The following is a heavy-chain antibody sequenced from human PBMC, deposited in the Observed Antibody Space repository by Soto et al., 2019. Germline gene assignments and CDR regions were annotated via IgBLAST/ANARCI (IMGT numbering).Heavy chain of an antibody. CDR2: ITSNSDRT. CDR3: VEGGFYDGNVY. J-gene: IGHJ4*02. D-gene: IGHD5-12*01. V-gene: IGHV3-23*01. Sequence: GGSLRLSCAASGFTFNNFAMTWVRQAPGKGLEWVSSITSNSDRTYYAVSVKGRFTISRDNSKSMLFLQMDSLRAEDTALYFCVEGGFYDGNVYWVQGPLFSVSS. CDR1: GFTFNNFA.